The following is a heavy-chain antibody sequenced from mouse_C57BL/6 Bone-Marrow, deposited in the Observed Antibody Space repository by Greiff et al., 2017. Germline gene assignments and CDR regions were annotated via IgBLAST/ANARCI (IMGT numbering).Heavy chain of an antibody. CDR1: GYSITSGYY. D-gene: IGHD2-1*01. V-gene: IGHV3-6*01. CDR3: ARGNCVRYAMDY. J-gene: IGHJ4*01. Sequence: DVKLQESGPGLVKPSQSLSLTCSVTGYSITSGYYWNWIRQFPGNKLEWMGYISYDGSNNYNPSLKNRISITRDTSKNQFFLKLNSVTTEDTAIYYCARGNCVRYAMDYWGQGASVTVAS. CDR2: ISYDGSN.